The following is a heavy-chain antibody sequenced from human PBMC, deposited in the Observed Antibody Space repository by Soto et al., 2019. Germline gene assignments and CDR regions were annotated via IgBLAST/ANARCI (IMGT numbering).Heavy chain of an antibody. Sequence: SGPTLVNPTQTLTLTCTFSGFSLSTSGMCVSWIRQPPGKALEWLARIDWDDDKYYSTSLKTRLTTSKDTSKNQVVLTMTNMDPVDTATYYCARTIYSGYDYGPDDAFDIWGQGTMVTVSS. CDR2: IDWDDDK. CDR3: ARTIYSGYDYGPDDAFDI. CDR1: GFSLSTSGMC. V-gene: IGHV2-70*11. D-gene: IGHD5-12*01. J-gene: IGHJ3*02.